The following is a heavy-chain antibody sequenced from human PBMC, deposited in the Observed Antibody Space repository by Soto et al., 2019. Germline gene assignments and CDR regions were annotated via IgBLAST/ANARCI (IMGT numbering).Heavy chain of an antibody. CDR1: GFTFSSYG. D-gene: IGHD4-4*01. J-gene: IGHJ4*02. CDR3: AKDWAAATLQAY. Sequence: QVQLVESGGGMVQPGRSLRLSCAASGFTFSSYGMHWVRQAPGKGLEWVAVISYDGSNKYYADSVKGRFTISRDNSKNTLYLQMNSLRAEDTAVYYCAKDWAAATLQAYWGQGTLVTVSS. V-gene: IGHV3-30*18. CDR2: ISYDGSNK.